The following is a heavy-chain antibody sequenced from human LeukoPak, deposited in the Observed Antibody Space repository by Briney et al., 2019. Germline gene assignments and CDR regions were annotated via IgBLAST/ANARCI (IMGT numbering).Heavy chain of an antibody. V-gene: IGHV3-7*01. J-gene: IGHJ4*02. CDR3: VRGGQGFGY. CDR1: GFSFSTYW. CDR2: IKQDGSEK. D-gene: IGHD3-10*01. Sequence: GGSLRLSCAASGFSFSTYWMSWVRQAPGKGLEWVANIKQDGSEKNYVDSVKGRFTISRDNAKNSLYLQMNSLRDEDTALYYRVRGGQGFGYWGQGTLVTVSS.